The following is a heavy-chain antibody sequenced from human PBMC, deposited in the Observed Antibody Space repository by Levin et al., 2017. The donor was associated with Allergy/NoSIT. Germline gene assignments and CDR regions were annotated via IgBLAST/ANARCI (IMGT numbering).Heavy chain of an antibody. J-gene: IGHJ4*01. Sequence: PGGSLRLSCAASGFTFSTRAMTWVRQAPGKGLEWVSGITGDGEDTHYADPVKGRFTISRDNSKNRGFLQMNRLRVDDSAIYFCAKGNTIFGVGRLDFWGHGTLVSVSS. CDR2: ITGDGEDT. D-gene: IGHD3-3*01. CDR1: GFTFSTRA. CDR3: AKGNTIFGVGRLDF. V-gene: IGHV3-23*01.